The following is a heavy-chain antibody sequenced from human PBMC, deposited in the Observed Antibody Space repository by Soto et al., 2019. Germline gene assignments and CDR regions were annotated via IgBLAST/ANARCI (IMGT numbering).Heavy chain of an antibody. J-gene: IGHJ6*02. D-gene: IGHD1-26*01. CDR2: TTSASRII. Sequence: GGSLRLSCAASGFTFSSYSMNWVRQAPGRGLEWVSYTTSASRIIYYAGSVKGRFTISRDNAKNSLYLQMNSLGAEDTAVYYCTRDGRRGYDMDVWGQGTTVTVSS. V-gene: IGHV3-48*01. CDR3: TRDGRRGYDMDV. CDR1: GFTFSSYS.